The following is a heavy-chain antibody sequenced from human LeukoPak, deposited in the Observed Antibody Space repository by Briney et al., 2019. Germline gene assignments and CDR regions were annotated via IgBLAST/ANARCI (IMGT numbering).Heavy chain of an antibody. CDR3: ARGNFDWLGAFDI. V-gene: IGHV4-61*02. Sequence: SETLSLTCTVSGGSISSGSYYWSWIRQPAGKGLEWIGRIYTSGSTNYNPSLKSRVTISVDTSKNQFSLKLSSVTAADTAVYYCARGNFDWLGAFDIWGQGTMVTVSS. CDR2: IYTSGST. CDR1: GGSISSGSYY. D-gene: IGHD3-9*01. J-gene: IGHJ3*02.